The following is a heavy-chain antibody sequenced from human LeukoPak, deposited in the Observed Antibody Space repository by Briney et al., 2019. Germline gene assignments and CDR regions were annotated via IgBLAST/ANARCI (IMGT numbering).Heavy chain of an antibody. CDR1: GYTFTSYG. J-gene: IGHJ4*02. Sequence: ASVKVSCKASGYTFTSYGISWVRQAPGQGLEWMGWISAYNGNTNYAQKLQGRVTMTTDTSTNTAYMELRSLRSDDTAVYYCARDPRPEYSSSWYELYDYWGQGTLVTVSS. CDR3: ARDPRPEYSSSWYELYDY. D-gene: IGHD6-13*01. CDR2: ISAYNGNT. V-gene: IGHV1-18*01.